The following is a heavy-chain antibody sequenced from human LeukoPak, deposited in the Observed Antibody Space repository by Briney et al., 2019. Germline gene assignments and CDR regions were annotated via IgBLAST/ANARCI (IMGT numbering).Heavy chain of an antibody. V-gene: IGHV3-23*01. CDR1: GFAFSTYP. CDR3: AKDWSCDS. D-gene: IGHD3-10*01. Sequence: GGSLRLSCAASGFAFSTYPMTWVRQAPGKGLEWVPAISGGGDTTAYAASVQGRSTISRDNSKNTLYLQVNSLRVEDTAVYYCAKDWSCDSWGQGTLVTVPS. CDR2: ISGGGDTT. J-gene: IGHJ4*02.